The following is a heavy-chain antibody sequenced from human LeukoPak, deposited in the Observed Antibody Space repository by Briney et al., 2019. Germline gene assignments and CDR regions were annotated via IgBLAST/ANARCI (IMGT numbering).Heavy chain of an antibody. J-gene: IGHJ6*02. CDR1: GFTVSSNY. Sequence: GGSLRLSCAASGFTVSSNYMSWVRKAPGKGLEWGSVNYRGGSTYYADSVKGRFTISRDNSKNTLYLQMNSLRAEDTAVYYCARDPSLPYCSGGSCYSHYYYYGMDVWGQGTTVTVSS. D-gene: IGHD2-15*01. CDR3: ARDPSLPYCSGGSCYSHYYYYGMDV. V-gene: IGHV3-53*01. CDR2: NYRGGST.